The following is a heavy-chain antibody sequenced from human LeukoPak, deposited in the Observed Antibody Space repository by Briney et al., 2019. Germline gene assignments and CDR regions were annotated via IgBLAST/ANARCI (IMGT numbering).Heavy chain of an antibody. CDR1: GFTFSSYG. Sequence: GRSLRLSCAASGFTFSSYGMHWVRQAPGKGLEWVAVISYDGSNKYYADSVKGRFTISRDNSKNTLYLQMNSLRAEDTAVYYCAKDRSSSWSLDAFDVWGQGTMVTVSS. V-gene: IGHV3-30*18. CDR3: AKDRSSSWSLDAFDV. CDR2: ISYDGSNK. D-gene: IGHD6-13*01. J-gene: IGHJ3*01.